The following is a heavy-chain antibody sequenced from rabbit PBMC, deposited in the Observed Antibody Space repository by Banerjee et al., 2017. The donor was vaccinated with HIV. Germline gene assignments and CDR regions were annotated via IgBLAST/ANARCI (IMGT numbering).Heavy chain of an antibody. CDR3: ARVGYTYGDGGDGYSKWGL. Sequence: FSFSSGYDMCWVRQAPGKGLEWIGCIYASDGSTDYASWVNGRFTIANDNAQNTVDLQMTSLTAADTATYFCARVGYTYGDGGDGYSKWGLWGQGTLVTVS. CDR1: FSFSSGYD. J-gene: IGHJ4*01. V-gene: IGHV1S7*01. D-gene: IGHD6-1*01. CDR2: IYASDGST.